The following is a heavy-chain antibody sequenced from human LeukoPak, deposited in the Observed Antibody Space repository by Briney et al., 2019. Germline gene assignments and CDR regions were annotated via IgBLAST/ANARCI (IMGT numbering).Heavy chain of an antibody. CDR2: FDPEDGET. D-gene: IGHD3-10*01. CDR3: ATLLWFGALFGWFDP. V-gene: IGHV1-24*01. CDR1: GYTLTELS. J-gene: IGHJ5*02. Sequence: GASVKVSCKVSGYTLTELSMHWVRQAPGKGLEWMGGFDPEDGETIYAQKFQGRVTMTEDTSTDTAYMELSRLRSEDTAVYYCATLLWFGALFGWFDPWGQGTLVTVSS.